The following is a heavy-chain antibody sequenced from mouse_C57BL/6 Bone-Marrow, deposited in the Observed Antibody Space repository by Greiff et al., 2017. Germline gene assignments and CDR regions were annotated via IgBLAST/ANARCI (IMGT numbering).Heavy chain of an antibody. Sequence: QVQLQQSGAELAKPGASVKLSCKASGYTFTSYWMHWVKQRPGQGLEWIGYINPSSGYTKYNQKFKDKATLTADKSSSTAYMQLSSLTYEDSAVXYGARSYYSNYVYWYFDVWGTGTTVTVSS. CDR1: GYTFTSYW. D-gene: IGHD2-5*01. CDR3: ARSYYSNYVYWYFDV. CDR2: INPSSGYT. J-gene: IGHJ1*03. V-gene: IGHV1-7*01.